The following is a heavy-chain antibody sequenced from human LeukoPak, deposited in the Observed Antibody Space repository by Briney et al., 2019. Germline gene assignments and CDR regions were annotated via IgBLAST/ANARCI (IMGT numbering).Heavy chain of an antibody. CDR3: ARGRMVRGVITFDY. CDR2: INPNSGGT. Sequence: GASVKVSCKASGYTFTSYYMHWVRQAPGQGLERMGWINPNSGGTNYAQKFQGRVTMTRDTSISTAYMELSRLRSDDTAVYYCARGRMVRGVITFDYWGQGTLVTVSS. CDR1: GYTFTSYY. D-gene: IGHD3-10*01. J-gene: IGHJ4*02. V-gene: IGHV1-2*02.